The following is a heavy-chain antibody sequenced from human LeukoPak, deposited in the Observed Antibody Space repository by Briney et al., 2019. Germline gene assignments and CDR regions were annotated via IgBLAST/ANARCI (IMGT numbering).Heavy chain of an antibody. J-gene: IGHJ4*02. CDR1: GGPFSGYY. CDR3: ASLSRRGYSGPRPDY. Sequence: PSETLSLTCAVYGGPFSGYYWSWIRQPPGKGLEWIGEINHSGSTNYNPSLKSRVTISVDTSKNQFSLKLSSVTAADTAAYYCASLSRRGYSGPRPDYWGQGTLVTVSS. V-gene: IGHV4-34*01. CDR2: INHSGST. D-gene: IGHD5-12*01.